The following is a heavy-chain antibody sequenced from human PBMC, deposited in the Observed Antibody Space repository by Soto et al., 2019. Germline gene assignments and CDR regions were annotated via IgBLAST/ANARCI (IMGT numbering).Heavy chain of an antibody. CDR1: GFSFSTHS. CDR3: GKVSTYYYDSTFDF. CDR2: ISYDGTNK. J-gene: IGHJ4*02. V-gene: IGHV3-30*18. D-gene: IGHD3-22*01. Sequence: GGSLRLSCAAPGFSFSTHSMHWVRQAPGKGLEWVAVISYDGTNKHHADSVKGRFTISRDNSKNTLYLQMNSLRAEDTAVYYCGKVSTYYYDSTFDFWGQGTLVTVSS.